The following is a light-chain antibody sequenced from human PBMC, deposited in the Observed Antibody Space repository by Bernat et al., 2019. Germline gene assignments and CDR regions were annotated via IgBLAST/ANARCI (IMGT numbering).Light chain of an antibody. CDR2: EVT. V-gene: IGLV2-8*01. Sequence: QSALTQPPSASGSPGQSVTISCTGTSSDVGTYNFVSCYQQHPGKAPKLLIYEVTRRPSGVPDRFSGSKSGNTASLTVSGLQTEDEADYYCCSFAGSSTLVFGGGTKLTVL. CDR1: SSDVGTYNF. J-gene: IGLJ2*01. CDR3: CSFAGSSTLV.